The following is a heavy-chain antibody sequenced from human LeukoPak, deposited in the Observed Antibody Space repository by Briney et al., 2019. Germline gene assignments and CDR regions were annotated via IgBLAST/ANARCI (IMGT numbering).Heavy chain of an antibody. D-gene: IGHD3-22*01. Sequence: SETLSLTCTVSGGSISSGDYYWSWIRQHPGKGLEWIGYIYYSGSTYYNPSLKSRVTISVDTSKNQFSLKLSSVTAADTAVYYCASHTNYYDSSHWGQGTLVTVSS. V-gene: IGHV4-31*03. CDR3: ASHTNYYDSSH. J-gene: IGHJ4*02. CDR2: IYYSGST. CDR1: GGSISSGDYY.